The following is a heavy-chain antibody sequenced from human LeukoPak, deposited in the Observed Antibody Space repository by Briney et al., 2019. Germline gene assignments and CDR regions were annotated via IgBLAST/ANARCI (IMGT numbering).Heavy chain of an antibody. J-gene: IGHJ2*01. V-gene: IGHV3-74*01. Sequence: PGGSLRLSCAVSGFTFSTYWMHWVRQGPGKGLAWVSRITSDGSATGYAGSVKGRFTISRDNAKNTLYLHMDSLRAEDTAVYYCARDAAPGYFDLWGRGTLVTVSS. D-gene: IGHD2-15*01. CDR1: GFTFSTYW. CDR3: ARDAAPGYFDL. CDR2: ITSDGSAT.